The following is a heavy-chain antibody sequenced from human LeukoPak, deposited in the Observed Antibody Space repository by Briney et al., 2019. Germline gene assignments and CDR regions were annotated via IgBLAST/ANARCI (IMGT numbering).Heavy chain of an antibody. V-gene: IGHV1-2*02. CDR2: INPNSGGT. Sequence: GASVKVSCKASGYTFTDYYMHWVRQAPGQGLEWMGWINPNSGGTNSAQNFQGRVTMTRDTSISTAYMELSRLRSDDTAVYYCARVLYYYGSGSYSYFDYWGQGTLVTVSS. CDR3: ARVLYYYGSGSYSYFDY. D-gene: IGHD3-10*01. J-gene: IGHJ4*02. CDR1: GYTFTDYY.